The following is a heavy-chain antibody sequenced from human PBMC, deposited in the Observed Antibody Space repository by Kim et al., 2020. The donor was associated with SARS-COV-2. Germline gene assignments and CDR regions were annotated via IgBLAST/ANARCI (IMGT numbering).Heavy chain of an antibody. J-gene: IGHJ4*02. Sequence: GGSLRLSCAASGFTFSSYALSWVRQAPGKGLEWVSAISNSGDGTYYADSVKGRFTISRDNSKNTLYLQMNSLRAEDTAVYYCAKGFRYGVNSVVGYWGQGTLVTVSS. D-gene: IGHD4-17*01. V-gene: IGHV3-23*01. CDR3: AKGFRYGVNSVVGY. CDR2: ISNSGDGT. CDR1: GFTFSSYA.